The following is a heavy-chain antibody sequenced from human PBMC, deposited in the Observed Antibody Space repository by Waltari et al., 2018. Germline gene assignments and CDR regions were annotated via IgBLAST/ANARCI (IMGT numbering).Heavy chain of an antibody. D-gene: IGHD3-10*01. Sequence: EVQLVESGGGLVQPGGSMRLSCLFCGFTFSDYWMSWVRQAPGKGLEWVANIKQDGSDIYYADSVKGRFTISRDNAKNSLYLQMNSLRAEDTAVYYCARDVGNVGGNYWGQGTLVTVSS. CDR2: IKQDGSDI. CDR1: GFTFSDYW. V-gene: IGHV3-7*01. CDR3: ARDVGNVGGNY. J-gene: IGHJ4*02.